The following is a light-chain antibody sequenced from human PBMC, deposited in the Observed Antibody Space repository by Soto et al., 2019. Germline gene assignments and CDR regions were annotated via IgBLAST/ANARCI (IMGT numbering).Light chain of an antibody. J-gene: IGKJ2*01. CDR2: GTS. Sequence: EMVLTQSPGTLSLSPGERATLSCRASQSVSNNYLAWFQQKPGLAPRLLIYGTSTRATGISDRFSGSGSGTAFTRTISRLEPGDFAVYYCQQYGSSLYTFGQGTKLEIK. V-gene: IGKV3-20*01. CDR1: QSVSNNY. CDR3: QQYGSSLYT.